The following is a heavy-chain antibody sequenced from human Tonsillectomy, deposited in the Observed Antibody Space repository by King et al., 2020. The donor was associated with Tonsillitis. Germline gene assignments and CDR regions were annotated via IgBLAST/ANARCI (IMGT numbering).Heavy chain of an antibody. Sequence: VQLVESGGGLVQPGGSLRLSCAASGLTFSIYAMSWVRQAPGKGLEWVSGISGSGGNTFYADPVNGRFTISRDSSKNTLFLQMNSLRAEDTAVYYCAKSGGYHLYYYYGMDVWGQGTTVTVSS. CDR3: AKSGGYHLYYYYGMDV. D-gene: IGHD5-12*01. V-gene: IGHV3-23*04. CDR1: GLTFSIYA. CDR2: ISGSGGNT. J-gene: IGHJ6*02.